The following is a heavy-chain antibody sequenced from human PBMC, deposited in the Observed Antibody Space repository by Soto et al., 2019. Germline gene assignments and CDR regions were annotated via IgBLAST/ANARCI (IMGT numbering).Heavy chain of an antibody. CDR1: DYTFSSYG. V-gene: IGHV1-18*01. J-gene: IGHJ4*02. Sequence: QVQLVQSGAEVKKPGASVKVSCKGSDYTFSSYGFSWVRQAPGQGLEWMGWISAYNDNANYAQKFQGRVTMTTDTSTSTAYMELRSLKSDDTAMYYCASATPSYYDRSGYYPLGYWGQGTLVTVSS. D-gene: IGHD3-22*01. CDR3: ASATPSYYDRSGYYPLGY. CDR2: ISAYNDNA.